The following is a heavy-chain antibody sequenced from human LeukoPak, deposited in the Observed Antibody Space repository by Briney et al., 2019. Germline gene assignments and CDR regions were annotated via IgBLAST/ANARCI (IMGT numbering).Heavy chain of an antibody. CDR3: ASPEAGDFWSGYAL. Sequence: SVKVSRKASGGTFSSYAISWVRQAPGQGLEWMGGIIPIFGTANYAQKFQGRVTITADESTSTAYMELSSLRSEDTAVYYCASPEAGDFWSGYALWGQGTLVTVSS. CDR1: GGTFSSYA. D-gene: IGHD3-3*01. J-gene: IGHJ4*02. CDR2: IIPIFGTA. V-gene: IGHV1-69*13.